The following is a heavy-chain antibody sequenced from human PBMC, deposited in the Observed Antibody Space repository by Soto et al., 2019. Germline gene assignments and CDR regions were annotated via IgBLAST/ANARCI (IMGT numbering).Heavy chain of an antibody. CDR3: ASPSPHYYDSSGWRGNFDY. CDR2: IIPIFGTA. D-gene: IGHD3-22*01. Sequence: QVQLVQSGAEVKKPGSSVKVSCKASGGTFSSYAISWVRQAPGQGLEWMGGIIPIFGTAKYAQKFQGRVTITADESTSTDYMELSSLRSEDTAVYYCASPSPHYYDSSGWRGNFDYWGQGTLVTVSS. V-gene: IGHV1-69*12. CDR1: GGTFSSYA. J-gene: IGHJ4*02.